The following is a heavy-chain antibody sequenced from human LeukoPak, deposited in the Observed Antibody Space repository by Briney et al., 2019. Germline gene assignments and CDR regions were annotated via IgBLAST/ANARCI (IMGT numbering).Heavy chain of an antibody. Sequence: GSLRLSCVASGFTFSSRDWMTWIRQPPGKGLECIGTIYYSGSTNYNSSLKSRVTISVDTSKNQFSLKLNSVTAADTAVYYCARLRTSSGWYRFVDYWGQGTLVTVSS. D-gene: IGHD6-19*01. V-gene: IGHV4-4*02. CDR3: ARLRTSSGWYRFVDY. J-gene: IGHJ4*02. CDR1: GFTFSSRDW. CDR2: IYYSGST.